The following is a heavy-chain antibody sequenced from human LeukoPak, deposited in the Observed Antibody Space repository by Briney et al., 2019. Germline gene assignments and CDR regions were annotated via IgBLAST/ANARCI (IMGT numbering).Heavy chain of an antibody. Sequence: SQTLSLTCTVSGGSISSGGYYWSWIRQPPGKGLEWIGEINHSGSTNYNPSLKSRVTISVDTSKNQFSLKLSSVTAADTAVYYCARGNSAFTRFDPWGQGTLVTVSS. CDR2: INHSGST. D-gene: IGHD4-23*01. CDR3: ARGNSAFTRFDP. V-gene: IGHV4-30-2*01. J-gene: IGHJ5*02. CDR1: GGSISSGGYY.